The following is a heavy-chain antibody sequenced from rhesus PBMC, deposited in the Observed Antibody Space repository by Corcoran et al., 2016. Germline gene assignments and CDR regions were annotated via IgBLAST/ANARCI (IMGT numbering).Heavy chain of an antibody. CDR2: IYVSGSST. CDR3: ASDRGDASGVFDY. V-gene: IGHV4-169*02. D-gene: IGHD2-39*02. J-gene: IGHJ4*01. Sequence: QLQLQESGPGLVKPSETLSVTCAVSGGSISSSYWSWIRQAPGKGLGWIGYIYVSGSSTHYNPSLKSRVTLSVDTSTNQLSLKLSSVAAADTAVYYCASDRGDASGVFDYWGQGVLVTVSS. CDR1: GGSISSSY.